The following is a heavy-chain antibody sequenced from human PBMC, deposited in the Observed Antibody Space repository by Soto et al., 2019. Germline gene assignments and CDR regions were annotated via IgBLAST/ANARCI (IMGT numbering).Heavy chain of an antibody. D-gene: IGHD6-19*01. CDR2: ISGSGGST. Sequence: AVGPLSLPCAVAGVTFSSCALSWVRKAPGKGLEWVSAISGSGGSTYYADSVKGRFTISRDNSKNTLYLQMNSLRAEDTAVYYCAKDTQQWLVPLDYWGQGTLVTVSS. V-gene: IGHV3-23*01. CDR1: GVTFSSCA. CDR3: AKDTQQWLVPLDY. J-gene: IGHJ4*02.